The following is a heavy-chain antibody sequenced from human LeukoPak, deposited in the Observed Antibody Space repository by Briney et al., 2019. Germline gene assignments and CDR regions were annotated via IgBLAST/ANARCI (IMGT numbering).Heavy chain of an antibody. D-gene: IGHD3-22*01. Sequence: SVKVSCKASGGTFSSYAISWVRQAPGQGLEWMGRIIPILGIANYAQKFQGRVTITADKSTSTAYMELSSLRSEDTAVYYCAREGSYYDSSGYYHRGGNWFDPWGQGTLVTVSS. CDR1: GGTFSSYA. V-gene: IGHV1-69*04. CDR2: IIPILGIA. J-gene: IGHJ5*02. CDR3: AREGSYYDSSGYYHRGGNWFDP.